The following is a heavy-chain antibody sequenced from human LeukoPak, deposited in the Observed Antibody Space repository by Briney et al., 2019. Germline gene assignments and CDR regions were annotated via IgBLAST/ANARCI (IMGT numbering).Heavy chain of an antibody. V-gene: IGHV3-53*01. Sequence: GGSLRLSCTVPGFTVSSNSMSWVRQAPGKGLEWVSFIYSDNTHYSDSVKGRFTISRDNSKNTLYLQMNSLRAEDTAVYYCAGRYDSSGYPLHWGQGTPVTVSS. CDR1: GFTVSSNS. CDR3: AGRYDSSGYPLH. J-gene: IGHJ4*02. D-gene: IGHD3-22*01. CDR2: IYSDNT.